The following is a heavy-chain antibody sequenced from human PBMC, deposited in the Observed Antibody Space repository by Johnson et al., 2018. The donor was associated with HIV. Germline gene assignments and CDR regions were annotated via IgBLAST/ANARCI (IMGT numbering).Heavy chain of an antibody. CDR1: GFTVSSNY. D-gene: IGHD2-15*01. V-gene: IGHV3-66*01. J-gene: IGHJ3*02. Sequence: VQLVESGGGLVQPGGSLRLSCAASGFTVSSNYMSWVRQAPGKGLEWVSIIYSGGSTYYADSVKGTFTISRDNSKNTLYLQMNSLRAEDTAVYYCARYCSGGRCYPRYAFDIWCQGTMVTVSS. CDR2: IYSGGST. CDR3: ARYCSGGRCYPRYAFDI.